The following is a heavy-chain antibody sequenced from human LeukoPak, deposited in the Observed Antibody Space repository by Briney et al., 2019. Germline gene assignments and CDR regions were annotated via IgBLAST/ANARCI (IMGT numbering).Heavy chain of an antibody. J-gene: IGHJ4*02. CDR3: VRDGGGTTPYDC. D-gene: IGHD1-7*01. CDR2: ISPDGRNI. Sequence: PGGSLRLSCAASGFTLSDDWMNWGRHAPGKGPVWVSHISPDGRNIAYADSVKGRFTISRDSAKNTLYLQMNSLRVGDTAVYYCVRDGGGTTPYDCWGQGTLVTVSS. V-gene: IGHV3-74*01. CDR1: GFTLSDDW.